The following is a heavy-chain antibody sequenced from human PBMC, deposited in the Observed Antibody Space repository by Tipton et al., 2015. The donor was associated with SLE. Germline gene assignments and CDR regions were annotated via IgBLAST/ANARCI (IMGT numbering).Heavy chain of an antibody. J-gene: IGHJ6*03. Sequence: SLRLSCAASGFTYDDYAMHWVRQAPGKGLEWVAGVWYDGSQKHYGDSVKGRFTISRDNSKKALSLEMNSLRAEDTAVYYCAKARLRWEYCHHMDVWGKGTTVTVSS. CDR1: GFTYDDYA. D-gene: IGHD1-26*01. V-gene: IGHV3-33*06. CDR2: VWYDGSQK. CDR3: AKARLRWEYCHHMDV.